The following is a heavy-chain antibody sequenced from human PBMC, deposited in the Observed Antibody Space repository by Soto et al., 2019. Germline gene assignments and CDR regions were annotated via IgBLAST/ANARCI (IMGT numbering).Heavy chain of an antibody. D-gene: IGHD5-12*01. J-gene: IGHJ4*02. Sequence: SLRLSCAGSGIAFSRYWIHWVRQAPGKGLVWVSRISSDGSSTTYADSVKGRFTLSRDNAKNTLYLQMNSLRAEDTAVYYCARESSGYSSYFDYWGQGTLVTVSS. CDR3: ARESSGYSSYFDY. V-gene: IGHV3-74*01. CDR2: ISSDGSST. CDR1: GIAFSRYW.